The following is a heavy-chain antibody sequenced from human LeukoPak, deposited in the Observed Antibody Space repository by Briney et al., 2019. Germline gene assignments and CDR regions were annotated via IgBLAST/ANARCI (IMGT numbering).Heavy chain of an antibody. CDR2: INHSGST. D-gene: IGHD2-15*01. Sequence: SETLSLTCAVYGGSFSGYYWSWIRQPPGKGLEWIGEINHSGSTNYNPSLKSRVTISVDTSKNRFSLKLSSVTAADTAVYYCASHLRCSGGSCYSGGIGWGQGTLVTVSS. CDR1: GGSFSGYY. J-gene: IGHJ4*02. V-gene: IGHV4-34*01. CDR3: ASHLRCSGGSCYSGGIG.